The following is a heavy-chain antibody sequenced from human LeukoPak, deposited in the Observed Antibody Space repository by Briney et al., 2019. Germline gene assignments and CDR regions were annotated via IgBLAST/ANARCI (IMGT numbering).Heavy chain of an antibody. CDR2: ISSSSSTI. V-gene: IGHV3-48*02. J-gene: IGHJ4*02. CDR1: GFTFSSYS. D-gene: IGHD3-16*01. Sequence: GGSLRLSCAASGFTFSSYSMNWVRQAPGKGLEWVSYISSSSSTIYYADSVKGRFTISRDNAKNSLYLQMNSLRDEDTAVYYCARDFRLGPPQTKDYWGQGTLVTVSS. CDR3: ARDFRLGPPQTKDY.